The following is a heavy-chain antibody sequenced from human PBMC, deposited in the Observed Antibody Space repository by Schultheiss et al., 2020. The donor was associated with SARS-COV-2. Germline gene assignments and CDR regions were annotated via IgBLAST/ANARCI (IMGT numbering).Heavy chain of an antibody. J-gene: IGHJ5*02. CDR1: GFTLSTYS. CDR2: ISRSSNYI. V-gene: IGHV3-21*01. Sequence: GESLKISCAASGFTLSTYSMNWVRQAPGKGLEWVSSISRSSNYIYYADSVKGRFTISRDNSKNTLYLQMNSLRAEDTAVYYCARSDSSGYYYGDWFDPWGQGTLVTVSS. D-gene: IGHD3-22*01. CDR3: ARSDSSGYYYGDWFDP.